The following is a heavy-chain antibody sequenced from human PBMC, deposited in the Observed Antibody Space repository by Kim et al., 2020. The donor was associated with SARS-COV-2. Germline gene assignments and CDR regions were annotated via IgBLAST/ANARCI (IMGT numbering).Heavy chain of an antibody. CDR2: ISYDGSNK. V-gene: IGHV3-30*04. D-gene: IGHD4-17*01. Sequence: GGSLRLSCAASGFTFSSYAMHWVRQAPGKGLEWVAVISYDGSNKYYADSVKGRFTISRDNSKNTLYLQMNSLRAEDTAVYYCARDPYGVGSYWGQGTLVTVSS. CDR1: GFTFSSYA. CDR3: ARDPYGVGSY. J-gene: IGHJ4*02.